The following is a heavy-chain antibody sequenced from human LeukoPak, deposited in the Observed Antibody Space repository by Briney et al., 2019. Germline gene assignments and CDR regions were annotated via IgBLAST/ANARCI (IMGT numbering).Heavy chain of an antibody. J-gene: IGHJ4*02. CDR1: GFTFSTYS. Sequence: PGGSLRLSCAASGFTFSTYSMNGVRQAPGKGLEWVSYISSSSSTIYYADSVKGRFTIPRDNAKNSLYLQMNSLRAEDTAVYYCARGSTYYDSSGQVPFDYWGQGTLVTVSS. CDR2: ISSSSSTI. CDR3: ARGSTYYDSSGQVPFDY. V-gene: IGHV3-48*01. D-gene: IGHD3-22*01.